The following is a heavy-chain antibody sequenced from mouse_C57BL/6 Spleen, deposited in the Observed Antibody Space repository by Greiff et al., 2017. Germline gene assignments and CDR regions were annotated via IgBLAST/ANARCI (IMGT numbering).Heavy chain of an antibody. CDR2: IYPGDGDT. J-gene: IGHJ3*01. Sequence: VQLQQSGAELVKPGASVKLSCKASGYAFSSYWMNWVQQRPGKGLEWIGQIYPGDGDTNYNGKFKGKATLTADKSSSTAYMQRSSRTSEASAVYFCARDWGRGFAYWGQGTLVTVSA. CDR1: GYAFSSYW. V-gene: IGHV1-80*01. CDR3: ARDWGRGFAY. D-gene: IGHD4-1*01.